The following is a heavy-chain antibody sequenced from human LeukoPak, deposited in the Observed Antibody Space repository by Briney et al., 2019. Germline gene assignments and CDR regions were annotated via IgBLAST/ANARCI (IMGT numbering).Heavy chain of an antibody. D-gene: IGHD5-24*01. CDR2: IKPDGSEK. CDR1: GFPFSSYW. Sequence: GGSLRLSCAASGFPFSSYWMSWVRQAPGKGLEWVANIKPDGSEKSYVDSVKGRFTISRDNAKNSLYLQMNSLGAGDTAVYYCARGQMAGYWGQGTLVTVSS. J-gene: IGHJ4*02. CDR3: ARGQMAGY. V-gene: IGHV3-7*05.